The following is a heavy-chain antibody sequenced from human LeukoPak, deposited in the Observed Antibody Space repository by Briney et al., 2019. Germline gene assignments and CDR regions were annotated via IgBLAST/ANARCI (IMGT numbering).Heavy chain of an antibody. D-gene: IGHD5-12*01. CDR2: ISSNGCST. V-gene: IGHV3-64*01. CDR1: GFTFSSYA. CDR3: ARDLRGYGP. J-gene: IGHJ5*02. Sequence: GGSLRLSCAASGFTFSSYAMHWVRQAPGKGLEYVSAISSNGCSTYYANSVKGRFTISRDNSKNTLYLQMGSLRAEDMAVYYCARDLRGYGPWGQGTLVTVSS.